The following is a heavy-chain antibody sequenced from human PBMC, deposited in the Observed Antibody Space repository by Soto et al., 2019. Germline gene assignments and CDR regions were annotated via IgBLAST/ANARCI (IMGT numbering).Heavy chain of an antibody. D-gene: IGHD2-8*01. CDR3: ARDPGGIGYCTNGVCSTEGYYYGMDV. CDR1: GGSISSGGYY. V-gene: IGHV4-31*03. Sequence: SETLSLTCTFSGGSISSGGYYLSWIRQHPGKGLEWIGYIYYSGSTYYNPSLKSRVTISVDTSKNQFSLKLSSVTAADTAVYYCARDPGGIGYCTNGVCSTEGYYYGMDVWGQGTTVTVSS. CDR2: IYYSGST. J-gene: IGHJ6*02.